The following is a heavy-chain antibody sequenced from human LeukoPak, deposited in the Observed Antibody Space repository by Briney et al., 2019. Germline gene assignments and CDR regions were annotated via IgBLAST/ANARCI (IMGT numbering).Heavy chain of an antibody. V-gene: IGHV4-59*11. J-gene: IGHJ6*03. D-gene: IGHD6-19*01. Sequence: SETLSLTCTVSGGSIGSHYWSWIRQPPGKGLEWIGYIYYSGSTNYNPSLKSRVTISVDTSKNQFSLKLSSVTAADTAVYYCARSPSGYSSGWYVHYYYMDVWGKGTTVTVSS. CDR1: GGSIGSHY. CDR3: ARSPSGYSSGWYVHYYYMDV. CDR2: IYYSGST.